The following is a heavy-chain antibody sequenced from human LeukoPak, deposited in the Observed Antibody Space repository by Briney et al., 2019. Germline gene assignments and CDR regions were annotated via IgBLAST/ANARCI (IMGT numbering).Heavy chain of an antibody. CDR2: ISGSGGST. Sequence: GGSLRLSCAASGFTFSSYAMSWVRQAPGKGREWVSAISGSGGSTYYADSVKGRFTISRDNSKNTLYLQMNSLRAEDTAVYYCAKYSTLSRKYCSGGSCYGGEVDYWGQGTLVTVSS. D-gene: IGHD2-15*01. CDR3: AKYSTLSRKYCSGGSCYGGEVDY. V-gene: IGHV3-23*01. CDR1: GFTFSSYA. J-gene: IGHJ4*02.